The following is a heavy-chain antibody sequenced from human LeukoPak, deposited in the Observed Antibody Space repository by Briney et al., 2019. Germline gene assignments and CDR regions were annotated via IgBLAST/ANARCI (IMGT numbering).Heavy chain of an antibody. CDR3: ARDRRSYYGSGSYLDY. Sequence: PGETLSLTCSVSGGSISSYYWSWIRQPPGKGLEWIGYIYYSGSTNYNPSLKSRVTISVDTSKNQFSLKLSSVTAADTAVYYCARDRRSYYGSGSYLDYWGQGTLVTVSS. V-gene: IGHV4-59*01. J-gene: IGHJ4*02. CDR2: IYYSGST. D-gene: IGHD3-10*01. CDR1: GGSISSYY.